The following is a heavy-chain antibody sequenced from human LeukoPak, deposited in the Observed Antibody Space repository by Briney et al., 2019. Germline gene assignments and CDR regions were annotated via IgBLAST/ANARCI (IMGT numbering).Heavy chain of an antibody. CDR3: AKAPPYKKYFDY. V-gene: IGHV3-23*01. D-gene: IGHD1-1*01. J-gene: IGHJ4*02. CDR1: GFIVSSNYA. CDR2: ISNSGDAT. Sequence: GGSLRLSCAASGFIVSSNYAMSWVRQAPGKGLEWVSTISNSGDATYYADSVKGRFTISRDNSKNTLYLQMNSLRAEDTAVYYCAKAPPYKKYFDYWGQGTLVTVSS.